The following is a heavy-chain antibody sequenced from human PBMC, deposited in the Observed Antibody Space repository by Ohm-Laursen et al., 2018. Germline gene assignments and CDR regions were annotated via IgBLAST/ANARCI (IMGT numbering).Heavy chain of an antibody. V-gene: IGHV3-66*01. J-gene: IGHJ4*02. CDR2: IYSGGST. CDR3: AKEYSSNWYYFDY. CDR1: GFTVSSNY. D-gene: IGHD6-13*01. Sequence: GSLKLSCTASGFTVSSNYMSWVRQAPGKGLEWVAGIYSGGSTYYADSVKGRFTISRDNSKNTLYLQMNSLRAEDTAVYYCAKEYSSNWYYFDYWGQGTLVTVSS.